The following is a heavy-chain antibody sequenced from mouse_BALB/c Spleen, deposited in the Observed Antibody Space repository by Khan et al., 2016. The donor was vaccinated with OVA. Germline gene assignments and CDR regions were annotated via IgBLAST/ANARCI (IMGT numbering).Heavy chain of an antibody. V-gene: IGHV5-17*02. Sequence: EVKLEESGGGLVQPGGSRKLSCAASGFTFNSYGMHWIRQAPEKGLEWVAYISGDSNTIHYADTVKGRFTISRDNPKNTLFLQMTSLMSEDTAMYYCATSYFYGYYFDYWGQGTTLTVS. CDR1: GFTFNSYG. CDR2: ISGDSNTI. CDR3: ATSYFYGYYFDY. D-gene: IGHD1-1*01. J-gene: IGHJ2*01.